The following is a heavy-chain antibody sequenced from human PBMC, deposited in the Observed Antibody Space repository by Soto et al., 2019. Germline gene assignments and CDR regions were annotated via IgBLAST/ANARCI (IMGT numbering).Heavy chain of an antibody. J-gene: IGHJ4*02. V-gene: IGHV4-59*01. D-gene: IGHD3-22*01. CDR1: GDSISNYF. Sequence: QVHLQESGPGLVKPSETLSLTCAVSGDSISNYFWSWFRQPPGKGLEWIGNFYSSGGTNYNPSLESRVTISLDTSKNEFSLKLTSVTAADTAVFYCASSKRWLSFDSWGPGTLVTVSS. CDR2: FYSSGGT. CDR3: ASSKRWLSFDS.